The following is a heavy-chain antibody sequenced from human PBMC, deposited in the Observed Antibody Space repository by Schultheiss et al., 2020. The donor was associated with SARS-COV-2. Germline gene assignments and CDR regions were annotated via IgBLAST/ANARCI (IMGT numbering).Heavy chain of an antibody. CDR2: IYYSGST. CDR3: ARTHFDWLLLDY. V-gene: IGHV4-31*03. D-gene: IGHD3-9*01. J-gene: IGHJ4*02. CDR1: GGSISSGGYY. Sequence: SETLSLTCTVSGGSISSGGYYWSWIRQPPGKGLEWIGYIYYSGSTYYNPSLKSRVTISVDTSKNQFSLKLSSVTAADTAVYYCARTHFDWLLLDYWGQGTLVTVSS.